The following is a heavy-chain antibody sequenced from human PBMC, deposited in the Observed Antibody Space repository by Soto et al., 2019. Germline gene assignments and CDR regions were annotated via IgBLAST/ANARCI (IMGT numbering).Heavy chain of an antibody. CDR2: IYYSGST. CDR1: GGSISSYY. V-gene: IGHV4-59*01. CDR3: AREDHSYYYYGMGV. Sequence: PSETLSLTCTVSGGSISSYYWSWIRQPPGKGLEWIGYIYYSGSTNYNPSLKSRVTISVDTSKNQFSLKLSSVTAADTAVYYCAREDHSYYYYGMGVWGQGTTVTVSS. J-gene: IGHJ6*02. D-gene: IGHD2-21*01.